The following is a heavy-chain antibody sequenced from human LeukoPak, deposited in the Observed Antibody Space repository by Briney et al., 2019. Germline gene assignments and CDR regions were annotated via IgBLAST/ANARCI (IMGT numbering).Heavy chain of an antibody. CDR2: IYYSGST. V-gene: IGHV4-39*07. J-gene: IGHJ4*02. Sequence: SETLSLTCTVSGGSISSSSYYWGWIRQPPGKGLEWIGSIYYSGSTYYNPSLKSRVTISVDTSKNQFSLKLSSVTAADTAVYYCARDSHRTTVTAGGFDYWGQGTLVTVSS. CDR3: ARDSHRTTVTAGGFDY. CDR1: GGSISSSSYY. D-gene: IGHD4-17*01.